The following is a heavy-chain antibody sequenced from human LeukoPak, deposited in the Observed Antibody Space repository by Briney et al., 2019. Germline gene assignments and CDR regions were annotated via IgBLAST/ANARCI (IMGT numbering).Heavy chain of an antibody. CDR3: AGESGNDRKLDS. V-gene: IGHV4-4*07. Sequence: PSETLSLTCTVSGGSISSDYWSWIRQPAGKGLEWIGRIYNTGTSNYNSSLKSRVTMSVDTSTNQFSLRLSSVTAADTAVYYCAGESGNDRKLDSWGQGTLVTVSS. J-gene: IGHJ4*02. CDR2: IYNTGTS. CDR1: GGSISSDY. D-gene: IGHD5-12*01.